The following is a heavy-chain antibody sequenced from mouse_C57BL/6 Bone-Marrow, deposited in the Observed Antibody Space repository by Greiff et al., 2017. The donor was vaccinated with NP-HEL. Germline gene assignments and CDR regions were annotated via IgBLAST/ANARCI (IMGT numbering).Heavy chain of an antibody. CDR1: GYTFTSYW. Sequence: QVQLQQPGAELVKPGASVKMSCKASGYTFTSYWITWVKQRPGQGLEWIGDIYPGSGSTNYNEKFKSKATLTVDTSSSTAYMQLSSLTSEDSAVYYCARSGTVVARDYFDYWGQGTTLTVSS. V-gene: IGHV1-55*01. CDR2: IYPGSGST. CDR3: ARSGTVVARDYFDY. D-gene: IGHD1-1*01. J-gene: IGHJ2*01.